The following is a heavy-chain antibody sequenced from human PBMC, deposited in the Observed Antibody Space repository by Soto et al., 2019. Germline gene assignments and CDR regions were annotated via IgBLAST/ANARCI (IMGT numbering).Heavy chain of an antibody. CDR2: IHYNENT. CDR1: GDSISAYS. V-gene: IGHV4-59*01. CDR3: AREGNLGRWLQPLDF. J-gene: IGHJ4*02. D-gene: IGHD5-12*01. Sequence: XVXLQVSAPGLVKPSETLSLTCTVSGDSISAYSWSWVRQPPGKGLEWIGNIHYNENTKYNPSLXXXVTMSVDTSKNQFSLRLISVTAADTAKYFCAREGNLGRWLQPLDFWGQGTLVTVSS.